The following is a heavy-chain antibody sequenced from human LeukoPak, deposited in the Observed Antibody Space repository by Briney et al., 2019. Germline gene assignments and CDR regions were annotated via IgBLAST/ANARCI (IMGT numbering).Heavy chain of an antibody. V-gene: IGHV4-59*05. Sequence: SETLSLTCTVSGGSISSYYWSWIRQPAGKGLEWIGSIYYSGSTYYNPSLKSRVTISVDTSKSQFSLKLSSVTAADTAVYYCARHSGSTSYIDPWGQGTLVTVSS. CDR1: GGSISSYY. D-gene: IGHD2-2*01. CDR2: IYYSGST. CDR3: ARHSGSTSYIDP. J-gene: IGHJ5*02.